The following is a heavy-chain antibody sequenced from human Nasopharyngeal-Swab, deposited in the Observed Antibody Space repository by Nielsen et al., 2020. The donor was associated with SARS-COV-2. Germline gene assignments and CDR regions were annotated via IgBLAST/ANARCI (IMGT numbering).Heavy chain of an antibody. Sequence: GGSLRLSCAASGLSVSSNYMSWVRQAPGKGLEWVSIIYPGGSTYYADSVKGRFTISRDSSWNTLYLQMNSLTAEDTAVYYCARVLDGYNGFDYWGQGTLVTVPS. D-gene: IGHD5-24*01. V-gene: IGHV3-53*01. CDR3: ARVLDGYNGFDY. J-gene: IGHJ4*02. CDR1: GLSVSSNY. CDR2: IYPGGST.